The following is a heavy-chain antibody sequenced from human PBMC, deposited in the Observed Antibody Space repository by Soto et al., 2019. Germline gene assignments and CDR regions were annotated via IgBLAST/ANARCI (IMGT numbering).Heavy chain of an antibody. CDR2: ISSSSSTI. CDR3: ASQSPAANPPDYYYYGMDV. J-gene: IGHJ6*02. V-gene: IGHV3-48*02. Sequence: GSLRLSCAASGFTFSSYSMNWVRQAPGKGLEWVSYISSSSSTIYYADSVKGRFTISRDNAKNSLYLQMNSLRDEDTAVYYCASQSPAANPPDYYYYGMDVWGQGTTVTVSS. D-gene: IGHD2-2*01. CDR1: GFTFSSYS.